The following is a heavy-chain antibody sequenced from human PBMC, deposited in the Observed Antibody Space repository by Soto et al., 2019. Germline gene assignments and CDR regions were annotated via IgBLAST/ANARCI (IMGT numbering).Heavy chain of an antibody. J-gene: IGHJ6*02. D-gene: IGHD3-3*01. CDR3: ARLGWDWLICQVAKGTDV. Sequence: PQTPSVPWTGSGGILSSSCYYGGWIRQPPGKGLEWIGSIYYSGSTYYNPSLKSRVTISVDTSKNQFSLKLSSVTAADTAVYYCARLGWDWLICQVAKGTDVWGPG. V-gene: IGHV4-39*01. CDR1: GGILSSSCYY. CDR2: IYYSGST.